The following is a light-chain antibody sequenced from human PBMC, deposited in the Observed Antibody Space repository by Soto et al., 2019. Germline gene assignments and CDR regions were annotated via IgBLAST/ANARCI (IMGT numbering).Light chain of an antibody. CDR2: DAS. CDR3: QQYGFSPIT. Sequence: IVLTQSPDTLSLSPGERSTLSCRASQSVTNSYLACYQQKHGQAPRLLIYDASSRATGIPDRFSGSGSGAEYTLTISRLEPEDFAVYSCQQYGFSPITFGQGTRLEI. J-gene: IGKJ5*01. V-gene: IGKV3-20*01. CDR1: QSVTNSY.